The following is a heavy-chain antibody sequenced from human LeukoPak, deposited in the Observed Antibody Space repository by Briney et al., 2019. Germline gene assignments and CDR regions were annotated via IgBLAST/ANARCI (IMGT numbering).Heavy chain of an antibody. D-gene: IGHD6-13*01. CDR3: ARRGYSSSWYGY. CDR1: GGSISSYY. V-gene: IGHV4-59*08. Sequence: SETLSLTCTVSGGSISSYYWSWIRQPPGKGLEWIGYIFYSGSTNYSPSLKSRVTISVDTSKNQFSLKLSSVTAADTAVYYCARRGYSSSWYGYWGQGTLVTVSS. J-gene: IGHJ4*02. CDR2: IFYSGST.